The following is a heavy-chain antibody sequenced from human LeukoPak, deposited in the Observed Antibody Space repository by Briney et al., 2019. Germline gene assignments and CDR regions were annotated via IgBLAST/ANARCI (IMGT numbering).Heavy chain of an antibody. V-gene: IGHV4-34*01. CDR3: AKEPWIQLWLHVGGKYYFDY. D-gene: IGHD5-18*01. CDR1: GGSFSGYY. J-gene: IGHJ4*02. CDR2: INHSGST. Sequence: SETLSLTCAVYGGSFSGYYWSWIRQPPGKGLEWIGEINHSGSTNYNPSLKSRVTISVDTSKNQFSLKLSSVTAADTAVYYCAKEPWIQLWLHVGGKYYFDYWGQGTLVTVSS.